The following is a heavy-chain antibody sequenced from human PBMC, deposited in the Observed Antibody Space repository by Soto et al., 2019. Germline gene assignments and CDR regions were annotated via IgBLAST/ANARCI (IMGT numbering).Heavy chain of an antibody. J-gene: IGHJ4*02. D-gene: IGHD1-1*01. CDR2: IINSGSTT. Sequence: EVQLLESGGGLVQPGGSLRLSCAASGFTFSTYAMTWVRQAPGKGLEWVSTIINSGSTTYYADSVKGRFTISRDNSKNTLYLQMNSLRAEDTAIYYCAKRAGVRMNNWFFDYWGQGILVTVSS. CDR1: GFTFSTYA. CDR3: AKRAGVRMNNWFFDY. V-gene: IGHV3-23*01.